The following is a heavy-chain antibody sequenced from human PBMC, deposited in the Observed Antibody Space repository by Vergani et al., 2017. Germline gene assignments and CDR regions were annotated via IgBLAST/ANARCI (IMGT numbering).Heavy chain of an antibody. V-gene: IGHV1-69*01. J-gene: IGHJ5*02. Sequence: QVQRVQSRAEVKKPGSSVKVSRKASGGTFSSYAISWVRQAPGQGLEWMGGIIPIFGTANYARKFQGRVTITADESTSTAHMELSRLRSEDTAVYYCARGTAARLNWFDPWGQGTLVTVSS. CDR2: IIPIFGTA. D-gene: IGHD6-6*01. CDR3: ARGTAARLNWFDP. CDR1: GGTFSSYA.